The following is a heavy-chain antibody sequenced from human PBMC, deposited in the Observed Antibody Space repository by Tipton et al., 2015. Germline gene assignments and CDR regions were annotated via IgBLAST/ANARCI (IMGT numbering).Heavy chain of an antibody. Sequence: TLSLTCNVFGGSISRSDYYWGWIRQPPGKGLEWIGNMFYSGSAYYNPSLKSRVTISVDTSKNPFSLKLSSVTAADTAVYYCAQINTPTYYFDYWGQGTLVTVSS. J-gene: IGHJ4*02. CDR2: MFYSGSA. V-gene: IGHV4-39*07. CDR1: GGSISRSDYY. D-gene: IGHD5-18*01. CDR3: AQINTPTYYFDY.